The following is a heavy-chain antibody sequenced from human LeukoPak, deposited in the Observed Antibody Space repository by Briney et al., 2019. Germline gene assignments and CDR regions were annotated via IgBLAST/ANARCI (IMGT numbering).Heavy chain of an antibody. CDR2: ISSSGSTI. J-gene: IGHJ4*02. CDR1: GFTFSDYY. V-gene: IGHV3-11*04. D-gene: IGHD3-22*01. CDR3: ARDLYYYDSTPYDY. Sequence: GGSLRLSCAASGFTFSDYYMSWIRQAPGKGLEWVSYISSSGSTIYYADSVKGRFTISRDNAKNSLYLQMNSLRAEDTAVYYRARDLYYYDSTPYDYWGQGTLVTVSS.